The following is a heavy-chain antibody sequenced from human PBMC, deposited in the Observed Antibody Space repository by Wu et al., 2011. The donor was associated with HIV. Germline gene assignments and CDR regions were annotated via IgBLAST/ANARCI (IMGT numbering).Heavy chain of an antibody. V-gene: IGHV1-69*15. CDR1: GGTLNSYT. J-gene: IGHJ4*02. Sequence: QVQLVQSGAEVKKPGSSVKVSCKTPGGTLNSYTITWVRQAPGQGLAWVGRIIPVYGTSDYAQKFQGRVTITADESTSTAYMELSSLTSEDTAVYYCARDLGGDEDYWGQGTLVTVSS. D-gene: IGHD2-21*01. CDR3: ARDLGGDEDY. CDR2: IIPVYGTS.